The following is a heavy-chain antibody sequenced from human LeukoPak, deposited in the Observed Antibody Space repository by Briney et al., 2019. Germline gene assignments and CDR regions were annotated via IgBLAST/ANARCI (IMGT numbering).Heavy chain of an antibody. D-gene: IGHD3-10*01. V-gene: IGHV4-59*08. Sequence: PSETLSLTCSVPGGSITNYYWSWIRQPPGKGLEWIGYIYYSGSTNYNASLKSRVTISVDTSKNQFSLKLSSVTAADTAVYYCARYGSGSSDLDYWGQGTLVAVSS. CDR1: GGSITNYY. J-gene: IGHJ4*02. CDR3: ARYGSGSSDLDY. CDR2: IYYSGST.